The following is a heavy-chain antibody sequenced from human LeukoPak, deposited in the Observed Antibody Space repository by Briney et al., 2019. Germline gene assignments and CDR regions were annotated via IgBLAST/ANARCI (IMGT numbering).Heavy chain of an antibody. CDR1: GGSISSYY. V-gene: IGHV4-59*08. CDR3: ARPMYSSSWFPFDY. D-gene: IGHD6-13*01. J-gene: IGHJ4*02. Sequence: PSETLSLTCTVSGGSISSYYWSWIRQPPGKGLEWIGYIYYGGSTNYNPSLKSRVTISVDTSKNQFSLKLSSVTAADTAVYYCARPMYSSSWFPFDYWGQGTLVTVSS. CDR2: IYYGGST.